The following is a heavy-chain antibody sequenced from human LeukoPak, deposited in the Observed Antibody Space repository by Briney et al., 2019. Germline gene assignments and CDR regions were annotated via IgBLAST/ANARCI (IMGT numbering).Heavy chain of an antibody. D-gene: IGHD3-22*01. J-gene: IGHJ4*02. V-gene: IGHV4-4*07. CDR3: ARDRSGAYYRDYFDY. CDR1: SGSISNYY. Sequence: SETLSLTCTVSSGSISNYYWSWIRQPAGKGLEWIGRIHNSGSTNYSPTLKSRVTMSMDTSKFSLRLTSVTAADTALYYCARDRSGAYYRDYFDYWGQGILVTVSS. CDR2: IHNSGST.